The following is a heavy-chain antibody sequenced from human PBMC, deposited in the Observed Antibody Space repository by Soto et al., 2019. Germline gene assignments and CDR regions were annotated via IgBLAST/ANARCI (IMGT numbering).Heavy chain of an antibody. Sequence: PSETLSLTCTVSGGSISSYYWSWIRQPPGKGLEWIGYIYYSGSTNYNPSLKSRVTISVDTSKNQFSLKLSSVTAADTAVYYCARLRTVTTGFDYWGQGTLVTVSS. CDR2: IYYSGST. CDR1: GGSISSYY. D-gene: IGHD4-17*01. CDR3: ARLRTVTTGFDY. J-gene: IGHJ4*02. V-gene: IGHV4-59*01.